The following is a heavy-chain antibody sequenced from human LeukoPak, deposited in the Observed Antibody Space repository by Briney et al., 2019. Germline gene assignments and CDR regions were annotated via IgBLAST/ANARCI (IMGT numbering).Heavy chain of an antibody. CDR1: GFTFSAYG. Sequence: GGSLRLSCAASGFTFSAYGMTWVRQAPGKGLECVSTVSNNGDSTYYADSVKGRFTISRDNSKNTLYLQMNSLSAEDTAVYYCAGRGIAHSWGQGTLVTVSS. V-gene: IGHV3-23*01. J-gene: IGHJ5*02. CDR3: AGRGIAHS. D-gene: IGHD6-13*01. CDR2: VSNNGDST.